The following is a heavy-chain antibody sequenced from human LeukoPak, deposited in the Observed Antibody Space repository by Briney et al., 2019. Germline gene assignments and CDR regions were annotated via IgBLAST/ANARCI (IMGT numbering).Heavy chain of an antibody. CDR3: ARYPSTVTTVGWFDP. CDR1: GGSISSYY. CDR2: IYYSGST. J-gene: IGHJ5*02. V-gene: IGHV4-59*08. D-gene: IGHD4-17*01. Sequence: SETLSLTCTVSGGSISSYYWSWIRQLPGKGLEWIGYIYYSGSTNYNPSLKSRVTISVDTSKNQFSLSLSSVTAADTAVYYCARYPSTVTTVGWFDPWGQGTLVIVSS.